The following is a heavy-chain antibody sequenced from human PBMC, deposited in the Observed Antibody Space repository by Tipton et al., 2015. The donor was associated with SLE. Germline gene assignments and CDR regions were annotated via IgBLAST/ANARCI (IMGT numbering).Heavy chain of an antibody. CDR3: AREGAVAGPLDC. CDR2: IWYDGSTK. CDR1: GFRFGDYG. D-gene: IGHD6-19*01. J-gene: IGHJ4*02. Sequence: SLRLSCAASGFRFGDYGLHWVRQAPGKGLEWLTVIWYDGSTKYYADSVKGRFTISRDNSKSTVFLQRNSLRAEDTALYFCAREGAVAGPLDCWVLGTLVT. V-gene: IGHV3-33*01.